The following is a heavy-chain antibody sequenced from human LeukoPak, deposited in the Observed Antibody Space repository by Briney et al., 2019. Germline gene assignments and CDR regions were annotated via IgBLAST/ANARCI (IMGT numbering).Heavy chain of an antibody. CDR2: IYYSGST. CDR1: GDSISSGDYY. V-gene: IGHV4-30-4*08. CDR3: ARDLLAAAGLVDY. D-gene: IGHD6-13*01. Sequence: SETLSLTCTVSGDSISSGDYYWSWIRQPPGKGLEWIGYIYYSGSTYYNPSLKSRVTISVDTSKNQFSLKLSSVTAADTAVYYCARDLLAAAGLVDYWGQGTLVTVSS. J-gene: IGHJ4*02.